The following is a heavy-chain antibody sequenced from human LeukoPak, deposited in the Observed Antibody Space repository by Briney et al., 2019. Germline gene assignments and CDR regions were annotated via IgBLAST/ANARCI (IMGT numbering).Heavy chain of an antibody. CDR3: ARVCTNGVCYPANYYYYYGMDV. D-gene: IGHD2-8*01. CDR2: MNPNSGNT. J-gene: IGHJ6*02. V-gene: IGHV1-8*01. Sequence: ASVKVSCKASGYTLTSYDINWVRQATGQGLEWMGWMNPNSGNTGYAQKFQGRVTMTRNTSISTAYMELSSLRSEDTAVYYCARVCTNGVCYPANYYYYYGMDVWGQGTMVTVSS. CDR1: GYTLTSYD.